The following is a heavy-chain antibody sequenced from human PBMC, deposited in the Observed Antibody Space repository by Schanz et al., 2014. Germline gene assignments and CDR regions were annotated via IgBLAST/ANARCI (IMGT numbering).Heavy chain of an antibody. V-gene: IGHV3-11*06. J-gene: IGHJ4*02. D-gene: IGHD3-10*01. CDR3: ARANYRRKINFDD. CDR1: GFTVSSNH. Sequence: QVQMVESGGGVVQPGRSLRLSCAVSGFTVSSNHMSWVRQAPGKGLEWVSDISSGSSYANYADSVKGRYTISRDNSKNTLYLQMSSRRAEDRAVYYCARANYRRKINFDDWGQGTLVTVSS. CDR2: ISSGSSYA.